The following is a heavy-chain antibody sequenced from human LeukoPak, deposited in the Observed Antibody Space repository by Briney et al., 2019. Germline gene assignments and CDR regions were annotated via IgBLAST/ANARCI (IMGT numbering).Heavy chain of an antibody. D-gene: IGHD5-12*01. CDR2: IWKDGSEK. CDR1: GFSFSNDW. J-gene: IGHJ4*02. CDR3: SRDGSGPFDD. V-gene: IGHV3-7*05. Sequence: PGGSLRLSCAASGFSFSNDWMNWVRQAPGKRLEWVANIWKDGSEKHYVDSVRGRFTISRDNAKNSLYLQMNSLRAEDTAVYYCSRDGSGPFDDWGQGTLVTVSS.